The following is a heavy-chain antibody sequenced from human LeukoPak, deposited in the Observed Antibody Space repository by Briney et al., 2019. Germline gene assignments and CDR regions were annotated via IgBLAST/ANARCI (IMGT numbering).Heavy chain of an antibody. V-gene: IGHV3-23*01. D-gene: IGHD6-19*01. CDR2: ISGSGGST. Sequence: GGSLRLSCAASGFTFSSYAMSWVRQAPGKGLEWVSAISGSGGSTYYADSVKGRFTISRDNSKNTLYLQMNSLRAEDTAVYYCAKDRGDPYSSGPNDYWGQGTLVTVSS. CDR1: GFTFSSYA. J-gene: IGHJ4*02. CDR3: AKDRGDPYSSGPNDY.